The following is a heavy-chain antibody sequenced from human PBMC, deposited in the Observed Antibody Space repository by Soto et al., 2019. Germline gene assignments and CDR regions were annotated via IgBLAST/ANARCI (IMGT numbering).Heavy chain of an antibody. CDR3: AKDYQLLSYYYYYMDV. CDR2: ISYDGSSK. Sequence: PGGSLRLSCAASGFTFSTYGMHWVRQAPGKGLEWVAVISYDGSSKYYADSVKGRFTISRDNSKNTLYLQMNSLRAEDTSVYYCAKDYQLLSYYYYYMDVWGKGTTVTVSS. V-gene: IGHV3-30*18. J-gene: IGHJ6*03. D-gene: IGHD2-2*01. CDR1: GFTFSTYG.